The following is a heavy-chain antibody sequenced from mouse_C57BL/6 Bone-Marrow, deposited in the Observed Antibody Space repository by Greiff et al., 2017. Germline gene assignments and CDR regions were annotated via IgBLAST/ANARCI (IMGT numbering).Heavy chain of an antibody. J-gene: IGHJ1*03. CDR2: IWRGGST. CDR3: AKKGYYGSEGNWYFDV. D-gene: IGHD1-1*01. CDR1: GFSLTSYG. V-gene: IGHV2-5*01. Sequence: QVQLKESGPGLVQPSQSLSITCTVSGFSLTSYGVHWVRQSPGKGLEWLGVIWRGGSTDYNAAFMSRLSITKDNSKSQVFFKMNSLQADDTAIYYCAKKGYYGSEGNWYFDVWGTGTTVTVSS.